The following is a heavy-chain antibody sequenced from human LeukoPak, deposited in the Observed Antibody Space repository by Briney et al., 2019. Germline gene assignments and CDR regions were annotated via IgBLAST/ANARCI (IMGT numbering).Heavy chain of an antibody. CDR3: ARDSGIAAAGTTFDI. V-gene: IGHV1-69*04. Sequence: GSSVKVSCKASGGTLSSYAISWVRQAPGQGLEWMGRIIPILGIANYAQKFQGRATITADKSTSTAYMELSSLRSEDTAVYYCARDSGIAAAGTTFDIWGQGTMVTVSS. D-gene: IGHD6-13*01. CDR2: IIPILGIA. J-gene: IGHJ3*02. CDR1: GGTLSSYA.